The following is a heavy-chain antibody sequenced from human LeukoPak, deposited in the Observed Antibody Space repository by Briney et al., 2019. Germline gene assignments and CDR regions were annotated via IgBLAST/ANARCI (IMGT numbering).Heavy chain of an antibody. CDR2: ISYDGSNK. Sequence: GGSLRLSCAASGFTFSSYAMHWVRQAPGKGPEWVAVISYDGSNKYYADSVKGRFTISRDNSKNTLYLQMNSPRAEDTAVYYCARCPDIVVVPAANFDYWGQGTLVTVSS. CDR3: ARCPDIVVVPAANFDY. V-gene: IGHV3-30-3*01. J-gene: IGHJ4*02. CDR1: GFTFSSYA. D-gene: IGHD2-2*01.